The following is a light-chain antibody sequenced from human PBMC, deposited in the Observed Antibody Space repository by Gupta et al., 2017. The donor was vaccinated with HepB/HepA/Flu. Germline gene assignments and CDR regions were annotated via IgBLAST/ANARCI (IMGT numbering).Light chain of an antibody. J-gene: IGKJ4*01. V-gene: IGKV1-39*01. CDR1: QTITTY. CDR3: QQSDSAVFT. CDR2: GAY. Sequence: DIQLTQSPSSLSASAGDRVTITCRASQTITTYLKWYQQKPGKDPKLLIFGAYKLESGVPSRFSGSGSGTDFTLTISRLQPEDFANYYCQQSDSAVFTFGGGTKVEIK.